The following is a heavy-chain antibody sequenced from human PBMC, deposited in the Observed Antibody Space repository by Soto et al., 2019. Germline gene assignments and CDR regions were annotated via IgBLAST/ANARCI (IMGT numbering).Heavy chain of an antibody. CDR2: INPNSGGT. D-gene: IGHD1-26*01. J-gene: IGHJ5*02. CDR3: ARNTVGATGPWFDP. Sequence: QVQLVQSGAEVKKPGASVKVSCKASGYTFTGYYMHWVRQAPGQGLEWMGWINPNSGGTNYAQKFQGWVTMTRDTSISTAYMELGRLRSDDTAVYYCARNTVGATGPWFDPWGQGTLVTVSS. CDR1: GYTFTGYY. V-gene: IGHV1-2*04.